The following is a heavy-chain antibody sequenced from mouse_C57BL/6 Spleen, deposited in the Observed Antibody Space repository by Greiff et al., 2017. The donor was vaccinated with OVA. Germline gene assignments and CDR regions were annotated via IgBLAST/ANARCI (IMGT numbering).Heavy chain of an antibody. CDR2: IDPETGGT. J-gene: IGHJ4*01. CDR1: GYTFTDYE. CDR3: TREELLYAMDY. Sequence: QVHVKQSGAELVRPGASVTLSCKASGYTFTDYEMHWVKQTPVHGLEWIGAIDPETGGTAYNQKFKGKAILTADKSSSTAYMELRSLTSEDSAVYYCTREELLYAMDYWGQGTSVTVSS. V-gene: IGHV1-15*01.